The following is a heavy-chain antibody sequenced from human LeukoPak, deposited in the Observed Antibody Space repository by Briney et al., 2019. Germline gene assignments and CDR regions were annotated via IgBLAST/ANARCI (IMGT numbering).Heavy chain of an antibody. V-gene: IGHV1-18*01. J-gene: IGHJ4*01. CDR1: GYTFTSYG. CDR2: ISAYNGNT. CDR3: ARETGDYYGSGDPDY. D-gene: IGHD3-10*01. Sequence: ASVKVSCKASGYTFTSYGISWVRQAPGQGLEWMGWISAYNGNTNYAQKLRGRVTMTTDTSTSTAYMELRSLRSDDTAVYYCARETGDYYGSGDPDYWGQGTLVTASP.